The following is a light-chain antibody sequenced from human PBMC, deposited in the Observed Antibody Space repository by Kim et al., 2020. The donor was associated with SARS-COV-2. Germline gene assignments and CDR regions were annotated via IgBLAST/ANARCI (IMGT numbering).Light chain of an antibody. Sequence: QSVVTQPASVSGSPGQSISISCTGTSSDVGGYNYVSWYQQHPGKAPTLMIFDVNKRPSGVSDRFSGSKSGNTASLTISGGQAEDEADYYCSSYTTSSTFVFGGGTQMTVL. CDR1: SSDVGGYNY. CDR2: DVN. V-gene: IGLV2-14*01. CDR3: SSYTTSSTFV. J-gene: IGLJ2*01.